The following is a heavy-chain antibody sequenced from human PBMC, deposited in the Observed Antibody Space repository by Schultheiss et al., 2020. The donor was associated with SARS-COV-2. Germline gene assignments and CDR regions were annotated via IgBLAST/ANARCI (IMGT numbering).Heavy chain of an antibody. CDR2: IIPIFGTA. Sequence: SVKVSCKASGGTFSSYAISWVRQAPGQGLEWMGGIIPIFGTANYAQKFQGRVTITADESTSTAYMELSSLRSEDTAVYYCARDRIAAADPFDYWGQGTLVTVSS. CDR3: ARDRIAAADPFDY. J-gene: IGHJ4*02. V-gene: IGHV1-69*13. D-gene: IGHD6-13*01. CDR1: GGTFSSYA.